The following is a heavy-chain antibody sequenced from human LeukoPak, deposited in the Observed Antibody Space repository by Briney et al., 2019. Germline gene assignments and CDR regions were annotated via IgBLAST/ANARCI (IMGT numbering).Heavy chain of an antibody. CDR2: IIPIFGTA. CDR1: GGTFSSYA. V-gene: IGHV1-69*13. CDR3: ARHNWFDP. Sequence: GASVTVPCKASGGTFSSYAISWVRQAPGQGLEWMGGIIPIFGTANYAQKFQGRDTITADESTSTAYMELSSLRSEDTAVYYCARHNWFDPWGQGTLVTVSS. J-gene: IGHJ5*02.